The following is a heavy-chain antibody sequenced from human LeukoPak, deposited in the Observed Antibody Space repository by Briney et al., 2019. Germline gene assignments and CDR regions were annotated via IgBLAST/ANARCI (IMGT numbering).Heavy chain of an antibody. CDR2: IRYDGSNK. V-gene: IGHV3-30*02. J-gene: IGHJ5*02. CDR1: GFTFSSYG. CDR3: AKDLLLTPGYCSSTSCYANWFDP. D-gene: IGHD2-2*01. Sequence: GGSLRLSCAASGFTFSSYGMHWVRQAPGKGLEWVAFIRYDGSNKYYADSVKGRFTISRDNSKNTLYLQMNSLRAEDTAVYYCAKDLLLTPGYCSSTSCYANWFDPWGQGTLVTVSS.